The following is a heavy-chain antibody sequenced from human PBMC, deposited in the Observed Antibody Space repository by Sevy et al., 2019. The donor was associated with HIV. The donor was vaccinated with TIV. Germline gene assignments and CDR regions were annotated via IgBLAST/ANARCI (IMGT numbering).Heavy chain of an antibody. CDR1: GFTFSNAW. V-gene: IGHV3-15*01. CDR2: IKSKTDGGTT. CDR3: TTDVSRVGEGRAPTLHQDAFDI. Sequence: GGSLRLSCAASGFTFSNAWMSWVRQAPGKGLEWVGRIKSKTDGGTTDYAAPVKGRFTISRDDSKNTLYLQMNSLKTEDTAVYYCTTDVSRVGEGRAPTLHQDAFDIWGQGTMVTVSS. J-gene: IGHJ3*02. D-gene: IGHD3-10*01.